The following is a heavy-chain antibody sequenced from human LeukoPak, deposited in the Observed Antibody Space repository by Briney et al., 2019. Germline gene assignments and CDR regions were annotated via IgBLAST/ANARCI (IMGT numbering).Heavy chain of an antibody. CDR1: GFTVSSNY. CDR2: IYSGGST. V-gene: IGHV3-53*01. CDR3: ARDSKKSGSYYYYYYMEV. Sequence: GGSLRLSCAASGFTVSSNYMSWFRQAPGKGLEWVSVIYSGGSTYYADSVKGRFTISRDNSKNTLYLQMNSLRAEDTAVYYCARDSKKSGSYYYYYYMEVWGKGTTVTVSS. J-gene: IGHJ6*03. D-gene: IGHD1-26*01.